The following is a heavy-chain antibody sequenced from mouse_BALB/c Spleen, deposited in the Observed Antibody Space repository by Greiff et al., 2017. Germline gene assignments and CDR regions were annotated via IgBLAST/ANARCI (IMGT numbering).Heavy chain of an antibody. CDR1: GFTFSSYT. J-gene: IGHJ3*01. CDR3: ASPYYYGSGFAY. V-gene: IGHV5-12-2*01. Sequence: EVKVEESGGGLVQPGGSLKLSCAASGFTFSSYTMSWVRQTPEKRLEWVAYISNGGGSTYYPDTVKGRFTISRDNAKNTLYLQMSSLKSEDTAMYYCASPYYYGSGFAYWGQGTLVTVSA. CDR2: ISNGGGST. D-gene: IGHD1-1*01.